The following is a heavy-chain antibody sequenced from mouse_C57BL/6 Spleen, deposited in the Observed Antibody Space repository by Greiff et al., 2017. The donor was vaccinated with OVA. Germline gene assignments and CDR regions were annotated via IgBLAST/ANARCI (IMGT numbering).Heavy chain of an antibody. CDR3: ARERDWKYFDD. J-gene: IGHJ2*01. Sequence: QVQLKQPGAELVMPGASVKLSCKASGYTFTSYWMHWVKQRPGQGLEWIGEIDPSDSYTNYNQKVKGKSTLTVDKSSSTAYMQLSSLTSEDSAVYYCARERDWKYFDDWGQGTTLTVSS. CDR2: IDPSDSYT. V-gene: IGHV1-69*01. CDR1: GYTFTSYW. D-gene: IGHD3-3*01.